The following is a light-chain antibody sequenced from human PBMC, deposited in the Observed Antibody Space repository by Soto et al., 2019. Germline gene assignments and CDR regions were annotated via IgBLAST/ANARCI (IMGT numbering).Light chain of an antibody. CDR2: GAS. J-gene: IGKJ3*01. CDR1: QSVRSN. V-gene: IGKV3-15*01. Sequence: DILMTQSPATLSASPGVRATLSCGASQSVRSNLAWYQQKPGQAPRLXIYGASTRDTGIPARFSGSGSWTDFTLTISSLQSEDVKVDGCPHYNYWTPTFCPGTKVDI. CDR3: PHYNYWTPT.